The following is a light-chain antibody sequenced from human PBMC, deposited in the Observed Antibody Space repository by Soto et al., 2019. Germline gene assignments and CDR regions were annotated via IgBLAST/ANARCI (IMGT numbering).Light chain of an antibody. CDR3: QQYNSQWT. CDR2: AAS. CDR1: QSVSSN. V-gene: IGKV3-15*01. Sequence: IVLTQSLDTLSVSPGERATLSCRASQSVSSNLAWYQQKPGQAPRLLIYAASTRATGIPARFSGSGSGTDFTLTISSLQPEDVATYYCQQYNSQWTFGPGTKVDIK. J-gene: IGKJ1*01.